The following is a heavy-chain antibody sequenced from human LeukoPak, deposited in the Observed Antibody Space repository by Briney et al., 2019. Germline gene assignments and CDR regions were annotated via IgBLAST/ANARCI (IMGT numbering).Heavy chain of an antibody. J-gene: IGHJ4*02. D-gene: IGHD3-10*01. CDR2: IYYSGST. CDR3: ARHAVSYGSGSYDY. Sequence: SETLSLTCTVSGGSISSYYWSWIRQPPGNGLEWIGYIYYSGSTNYNPSLKSRVTISVDTSKNQFSLKLSSVTAADTAVYYCARHAVSYGSGSYDYWGQGTLVTVSS. CDR1: GGSISSYY. V-gene: IGHV4-59*08.